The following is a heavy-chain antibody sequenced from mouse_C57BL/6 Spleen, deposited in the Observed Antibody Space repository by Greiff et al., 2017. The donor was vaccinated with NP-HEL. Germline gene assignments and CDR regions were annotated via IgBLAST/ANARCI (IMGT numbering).Heavy chain of an antibody. J-gene: IGHJ2*01. D-gene: IGHD1-1*01. V-gene: IGHV1-69*01. CDR2: IDPSDSYT. Sequence: QVQLKESGAELVMPGASVKLSCKASGYTFTSYWMHWVKQRPGQGLEWIGEIDPSDSYTNYNQKFKGKSTLTVDNSSSTAYMQLSSLTSEDSAVYYCARRGTGSGYFDYWGQGTTLTVSS. CDR1: GYTFTSYW. CDR3: ARRGTGSGYFDY.